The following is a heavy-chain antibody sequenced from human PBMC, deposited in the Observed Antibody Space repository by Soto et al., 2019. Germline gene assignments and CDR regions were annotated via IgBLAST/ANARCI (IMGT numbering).Heavy chain of an antibody. CDR2: ISWNSGSI. Sequence: PGGSLRLSCAASGFTFDDYAMHWVRQTPGKGLEWVSGISWNSGSIGYADSVKGRFTISRDNAKNSLYLQMNSLRAEDTALYYWARGYCSSSSCYYYFYMDIWGKGTTVTVSS. D-gene: IGHD2-2*01. J-gene: IGHJ6*03. CDR3: ARGYCSSSSCYYYFYMDI. V-gene: IGHV3-9*01. CDR1: GFTFDDYA.